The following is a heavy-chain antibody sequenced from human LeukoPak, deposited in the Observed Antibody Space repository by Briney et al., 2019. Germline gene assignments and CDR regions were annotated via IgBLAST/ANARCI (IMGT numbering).Heavy chain of an antibody. V-gene: IGHV3-23*01. J-gene: IGHJ4*02. CDR3: AKDAVIVVVPAALFDY. CDR2: ISGSGGST. Sequence: GGSLRLSCAASGFTFSSYAMSWVRQAPGKGLEWVSAISGSGGSTYYADSVKGRFTISGDNSKNTLYLQMNSLRAEDTAVYYCAKDAVIVVVPAALFDYWGQGTLVTVSS. CDR1: GFTFSSYA. D-gene: IGHD2-2*01.